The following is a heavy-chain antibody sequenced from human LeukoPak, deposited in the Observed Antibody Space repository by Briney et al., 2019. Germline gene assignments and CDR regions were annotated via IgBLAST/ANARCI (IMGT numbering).Heavy chain of an antibody. V-gene: IGHV3-23*01. CDR1: GFTFSSYA. CDR3: AKTPRRTFGGVIVPRPYYFDY. Sequence: GGSLRLSCAASGFTFSSYAMSWVRQAPGKGLEWVSAISGSGGSTYYAGSVKGRFTISRDNSKNTLYLQMNSLRAEDTAVYYCAKTPRRTFGGVIVPRPYYFDYWGQGTLVTVSS. CDR2: ISGSGGST. J-gene: IGHJ4*02. D-gene: IGHD3-16*02.